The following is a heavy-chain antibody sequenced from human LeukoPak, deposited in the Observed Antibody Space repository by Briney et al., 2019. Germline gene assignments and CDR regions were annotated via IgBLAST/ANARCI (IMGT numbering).Heavy chain of an antibody. CDR1: GFTVSSNY. CDR2: IYSGGST. D-gene: IGHD1-26*01. Sequence: GGSLRLSCAASGFTVSSNYMSWVRQAPGKGLEWVSVIYSGGSTYYADSVKGRFTISRDNSKNTLYLQMNSLRTEDTAVYYCAKDSGSYVGDYYYYYYYMDVWGKGTTVTVSS. J-gene: IGHJ6*03. V-gene: IGHV3-53*05. CDR3: AKDSGSYVGDYYYYYYYMDV.